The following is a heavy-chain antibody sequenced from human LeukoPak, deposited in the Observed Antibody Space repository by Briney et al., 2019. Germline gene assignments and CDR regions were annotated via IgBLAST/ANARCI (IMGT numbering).Heavy chain of an antibody. CDR2: FSGSGGNT. CDR3: AKEGILWFGELFPEH. J-gene: IGHJ1*01. Sequence: GGSLRLSCAASGFTFSTYAMSWVRQAPGKGLEWVSSFSGSGGNTYYADSVKGRFTISRDNSKNTLYLQMNSLRAEDTAVYYCAKEGILWFGELFPEHWGQGTLVTVSS. V-gene: IGHV3-23*01. CDR1: GFTFSTYA. D-gene: IGHD3-10*01.